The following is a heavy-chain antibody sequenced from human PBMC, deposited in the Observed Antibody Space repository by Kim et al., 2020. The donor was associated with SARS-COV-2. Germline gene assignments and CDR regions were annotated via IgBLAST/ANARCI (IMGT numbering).Heavy chain of an antibody. V-gene: IGHV1-18*01. Sequence: ALVKVSCKASGYTFTNYGVSWVRQAPGQGLEWMGWISLYNDKTNYAQKFQGRVTLTADTSTSTAYMELRSLRSDDTAVYYCARDASKYCSRTSCYSGYYYYGMDVWGQGTTVTVSS. J-gene: IGHJ6*02. CDR2: ISLYNDKT. D-gene: IGHD2-2*01. CDR1: GYTFTNYG. CDR3: ARDASKYCSRTSCYSGYYYYGMDV.